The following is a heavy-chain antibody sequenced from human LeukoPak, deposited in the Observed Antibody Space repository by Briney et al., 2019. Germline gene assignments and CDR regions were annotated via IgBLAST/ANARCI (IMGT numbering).Heavy chain of an antibody. Sequence: PSETLSLTCTASGGSISSSNYYWGWIRQPPGEGLEWIANIYYSGSTYYNPSLKSRVTISLDTSKNQFSLTLSSVTAADTALYYCAKSPAAGPGSFYGMDVWGQGTTVTVSS. CDR3: AKSPAAGPGSFYGMDV. CDR1: GGSISSSNYY. D-gene: IGHD6-13*01. CDR2: IYYSGST. J-gene: IGHJ6*02. V-gene: IGHV4-39*01.